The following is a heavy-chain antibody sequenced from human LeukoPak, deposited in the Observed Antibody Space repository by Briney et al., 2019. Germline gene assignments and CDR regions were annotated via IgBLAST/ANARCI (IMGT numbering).Heavy chain of an antibody. V-gene: IGHV4-39*07. Sequence: PSETLSLTCTVSGGSISSSSYYWGWIRQPPGKGLEWIGSIYYSGSTYYNPSLKSRVTISVDTSKNQFSLKLSSVPAADTALYYCARVVAAAGNNWFDPWGQGTLVTVSS. CDR3: ARVVAAAGNNWFDP. J-gene: IGHJ5*02. CDR2: IYYSGST. CDR1: GGSISSSSYY. D-gene: IGHD6-13*01.